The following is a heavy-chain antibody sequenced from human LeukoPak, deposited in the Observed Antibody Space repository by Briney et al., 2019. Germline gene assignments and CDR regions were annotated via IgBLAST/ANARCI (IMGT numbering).Heavy chain of an antibody. D-gene: IGHD6-19*01. CDR3: AKDISSGWYFQSGYFDL. CDR2: ISYDGSNK. Sequence: GGSLRPSCAASGFTFSSYGMHWVRQAPGKGLEWVAVISYDGSNKYYADSVKGRFTISRDNSKNTLYLQMNSLRAEDTAVYYCAKDISSGWYFQSGYFDLWGRGTLVTVSS. J-gene: IGHJ2*01. V-gene: IGHV3-30*18. CDR1: GFTFSSYG.